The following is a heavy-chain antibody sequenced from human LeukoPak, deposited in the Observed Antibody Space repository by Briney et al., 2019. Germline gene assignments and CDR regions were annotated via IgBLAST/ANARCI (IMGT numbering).Heavy chain of an antibody. CDR2: IKEDGSET. J-gene: IGHJ4*02. CDR3: ARETPRRGETRDGYR. V-gene: IGHV3-7*01. Sequence: PGGSLRLSCAASGFTFKKYWMNWVRQVPGKGLECLANIKEDGSETYYADSVKSRFTISRDNPKNLLFLQINSLRVEDTAVYYCARETPRRGETRDGYRWGQGTLVTVS. CDR1: GFTFKKYW. D-gene: IGHD5-24*01.